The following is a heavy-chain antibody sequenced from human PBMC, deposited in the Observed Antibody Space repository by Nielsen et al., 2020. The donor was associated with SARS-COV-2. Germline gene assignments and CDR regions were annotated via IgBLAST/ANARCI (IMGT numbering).Heavy chain of an antibody. CDR2: ISSSSSYI. Sequence: GESLKISCAASGFTFSSYSMNWVRQAPGKGLEWVSSISSSSSYIYYADSVKGRFTISRDNAKNLLYLQMNSLRAEDTAVYYCARVLSYTFDIWGQGTMVTVSS. CDR1: GFTFSSYS. D-gene: IGHD3-3*01. J-gene: IGHJ3*02. V-gene: IGHV3-21*01. CDR3: ARVLSYTFDI.